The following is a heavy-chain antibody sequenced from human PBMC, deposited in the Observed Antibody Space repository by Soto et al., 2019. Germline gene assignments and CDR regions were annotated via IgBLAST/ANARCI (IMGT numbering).Heavy chain of an antibody. J-gene: IGHJ6*02. V-gene: IGHV1-18*01. Sequence: ASVKVSCKASGYTFTSYGISWVRQAPGQGLEWMGWISAYNGNTNYAQKLQGRVTMTTDTSTSTAYMELRSLRSDDTAVYYCARDSPSYDSSGYPSYYYYYGMDVWGQGTTVTVSS. CDR3: ARDSPSYDSSGYPSYYYYYGMDV. CDR1: GYTFTSYG. D-gene: IGHD3-22*01. CDR2: ISAYNGNT.